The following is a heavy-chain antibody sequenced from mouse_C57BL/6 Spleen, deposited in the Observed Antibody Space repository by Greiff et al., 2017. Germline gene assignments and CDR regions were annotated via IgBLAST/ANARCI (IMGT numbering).Heavy chain of an antibody. CDR3: ARFWVSYYFDY. V-gene: IGHV7-3*01. D-gene: IGHD2-12*01. Sequence: EVQVVESGGGLVQPGGSLSLSCAASGFTFTDYYMSWVRQPPGKALEWFGFIRKKANGYTTEYSASVKGRFTIARDNSQTILYLQMNALRAEDSASYCCARFWVSYYFDYWGQGTTLTVSS. CDR1: GFTFTDYY. CDR2: IRKKANGYTT. J-gene: IGHJ2*01.